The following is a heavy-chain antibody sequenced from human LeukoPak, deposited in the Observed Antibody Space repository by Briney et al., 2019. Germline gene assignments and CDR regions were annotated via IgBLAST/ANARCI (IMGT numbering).Heavy chain of an antibody. V-gene: IGHV3-23*01. J-gene: IGHJ4*02. CDR2: ISGSGGST. Sequence: GGSLRLSCAASGFTLSSYAMSWVRQAPGKGLEWVSAISGSGGSTYYADSVKGRFTISRDNSKNTLYLQMNSLRAEDTAVYYCAKDRAQKYYYDSSGYYYWGQGTLVTVSS. D-gene: IGHD3-22*01. CDR1: GFTLSSYA. CDR3: AKDRAQKYYYDSSGYYY.